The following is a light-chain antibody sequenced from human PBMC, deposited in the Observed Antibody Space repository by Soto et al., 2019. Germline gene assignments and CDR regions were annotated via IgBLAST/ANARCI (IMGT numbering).Light chain of an antibody. Sequence: ELVLTQSPVALSLSSGEIATLSCRASQSVSSTLLTWYQQKPGQAPRLLIYGVSSRATGIPDRFSGSGSGTDFTLTISRVEPEDFAVYFCQPYGDPSWTFGQGSRVEIK. CDR1: QSVSSTL. V-gene: IGKV3-20*01. J-gene: IGKJ1*01. CDR3: QPYGDPSWT. CDR2: GVS.